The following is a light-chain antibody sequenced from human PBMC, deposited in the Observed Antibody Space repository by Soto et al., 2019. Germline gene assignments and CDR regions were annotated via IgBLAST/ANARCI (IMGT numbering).Light chain of an antibody. Sequence: DIQMTQSPSSLSASVGDRVTITCRASQDISNFLAWYQQKAGKVPQLLIYAASTLQSEVPSRFSGSGSGTEFTLTISSLQPEDVATYYCQKYDSVPVTFGGGTKVEI. J-gene: IGKJ4*01. CDR2: AAS. CDR1: QDISNF. CDR3: QKYDSVPVT. V-gene: IGKV1-27*01.